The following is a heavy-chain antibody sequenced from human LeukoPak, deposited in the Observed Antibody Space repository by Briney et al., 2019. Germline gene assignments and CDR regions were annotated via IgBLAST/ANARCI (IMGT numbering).Heavy chain of an antibody. CDR1: GDSVSSNSAA. CDR3: ARDAPTTVVNPVCYFDY. V-gene: IGHV6-1*01. J-gene: IGHJ4*02. CDR2: TYYRSKWYN. Sequence: SQTLSLTCALSGDSVSSNSAAWNWIRQSPSRGLEWLGRTYYRSKWYNDYAVSVKSRITINPDTSKNQFSLQLNSVTPEDTAVYYCARDAPTTVVNPVCYFDYWGQGTLVTVSS. D-gene: IGHD4-23*01.